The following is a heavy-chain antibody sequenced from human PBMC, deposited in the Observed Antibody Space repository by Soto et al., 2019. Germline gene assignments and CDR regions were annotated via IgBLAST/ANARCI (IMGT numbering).Heavy chain of an antibody. D-gene: IGHD6-13*01. CDR3: ARDGTHIAAAGDV. CDR2: ISAYNGNT. CDR1: AYTCASYG. V-gene: IGHV1-18*01. Sequence: QVQLVQSGAEVKKPGASVKVSCKASAYTCASYGISWVRQAPGQGLEWMGWISAYNGNTDYAQKFQGRLTMTTDTSTSTAYMERRSLRSVDAAVYYCARDGTHIAAAGDVWGQGTTVTVSS. J-gene: IGHJ6*02.